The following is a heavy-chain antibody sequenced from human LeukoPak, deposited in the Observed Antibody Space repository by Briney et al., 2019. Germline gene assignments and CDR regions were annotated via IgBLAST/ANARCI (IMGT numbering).Heavy chain of an antibody. CDR3: ARVLLYYYDSSGYSYYFDY. D-gene: IGHD3-22*01. CDR2: IYYSGST. J-gene: IGHJ4*02. Sequence: SETLSLTCTVSGGSISSSSYYWGWIRQPPGKGLEWIGSIYYSGSTYYNPSLKSRVTVSVDTSKNHFSLKLRSVTAADTAVYYCARVLLYYYDSSGYSYYFDYWGQGTLVTVSS. CDR1: GGSISSSSYY. V-gene: IGHV4-39*07.